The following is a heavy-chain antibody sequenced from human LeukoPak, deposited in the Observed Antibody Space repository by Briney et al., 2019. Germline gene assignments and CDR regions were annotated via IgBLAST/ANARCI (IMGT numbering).Heavy chain of an antibody. V-gene: IGHV3-7*05. J-gene: IGHJ4*02. CDR2: INEDGSDK. CDR1: GFTFSSSW. CDR3: ATWSDAWEFDY. D-gene: IGHD1-26*01. Sequence: GGSLRLSCAASGFTFSSSWMTWVRQAPGKGLEWVTHINEDGSDKYYVDSVTGRFSISRDNTKNSLYLRMSSLRAEDTAVYYCATWSDAWEFDYWGQGTLVSVSS.